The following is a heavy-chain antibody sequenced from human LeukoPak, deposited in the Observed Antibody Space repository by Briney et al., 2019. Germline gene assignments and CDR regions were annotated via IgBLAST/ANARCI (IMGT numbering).Heavy chain of an antibody. D-gene: IGHD2-2*01. CDR1: GFTFSSYA. CDR2: ISYDGSNK. CDR3: AKPSRAGYCSSTSCPPDY. J-gene: IGHJ4*02. V-gene: IGHV3-30-3*02. Sequence: GGSLRLSCAASGFTFSSYAMHWVRQAPGKGLEWVAVISYDGSNKYSADSVKGRFTISRDNSKNTLYLQMNSLRAEDTAVYYCAKPSRAGYCSSTSCPPDYWGQGTLVTVSS.